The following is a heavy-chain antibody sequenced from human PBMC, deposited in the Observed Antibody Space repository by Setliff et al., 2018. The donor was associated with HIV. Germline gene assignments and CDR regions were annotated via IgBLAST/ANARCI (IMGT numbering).Heavy chain of an antibody. CDR1: GGSISNYY. D-gene: IGHD3-22*01. Sequence: PSETLSLTCTVSGGSISNYYWTWIRQPPGKGPEWIASIQYGDISHYNPSLQSRVTISVDTSTKKFSLYLSSVNETDTAVYYCARSGYTSGFYWVFGAFGVWDQGKMVTVSS. CDR3: ARSGYTSGFYWVFGAFGV. J-gene: IGHJ3*01. V-gene: IGHV4-59*01. CDR2: IQYGDIS.